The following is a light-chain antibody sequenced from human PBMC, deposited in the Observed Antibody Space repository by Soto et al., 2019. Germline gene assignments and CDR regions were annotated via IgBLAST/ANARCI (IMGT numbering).Light chain of an antibody. V-gene: IGKV3-11*01. CDR3: QHRSNWPSVT. Sequence: EIVLTQSPGTLSLSPGERATLSCRASQSVRNSNFLAWYQQRAGQAPRLLIYGASSRATGIPARFSGSGSGTHFTLSISSLEPEDFAVYYCQHRSNWPSVTFGGGTKVDIK. J-gene: IGKJ4*01. CDR2: GAS. CDR1: QSVRNSNF.